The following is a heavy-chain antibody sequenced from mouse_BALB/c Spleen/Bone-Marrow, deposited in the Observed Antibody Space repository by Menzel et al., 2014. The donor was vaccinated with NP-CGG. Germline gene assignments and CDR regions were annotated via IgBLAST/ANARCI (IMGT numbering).Heavy chain of an antibody. J-gene: IGHJ3*01. Sequence: EVQVVESGGDLVKPGGSLKLSCAASGISFSTYGMSWVRPTPDKRLEWVATISSGDSYTYYPDSVKGRFTISRDNAKNTLYLQMSSLKSEDTAMYYCAFITTVAYWGQGTLVTGSA. CDR3: AFITTVAY. CDR2: ISSGDSYT. V-gene: IGHV5-6*01. D-gene: IGHD1-1*01. CDR1: GISFSTYG.